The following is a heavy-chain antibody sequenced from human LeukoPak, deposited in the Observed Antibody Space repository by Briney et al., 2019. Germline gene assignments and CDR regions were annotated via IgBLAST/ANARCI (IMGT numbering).Heavy chain of an antibody. CDR3: ARDREDSSSWYDGNYYYYYMDV. J-gene: IGHJ6*03. CDR1: GYTFTCYY. Sequence: ASVKVSCKASGYTFTCYYMHWVRQAPGQGLEWMGWINPNSGGTNYAQKFQGRVTMTRDTSISTAYMELSRLRSDDTAVYYCARDREDSSSWYDGNYYYYYMDVWGKGTTVTVSS. V-gene: IGHV1-2*02. D-gene: IGHD6-13*01. CDR2: INPNSGGT.